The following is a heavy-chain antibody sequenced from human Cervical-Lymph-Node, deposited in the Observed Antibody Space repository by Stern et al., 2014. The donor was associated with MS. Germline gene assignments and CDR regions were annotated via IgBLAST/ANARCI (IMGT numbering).Heavy chain of an antibody. J-gene: IGHJ4*02. D-gene: IGHD2-8*01. V-gene: IGHV1-2*06. CDR3: ARKSCTNGVCYFDY. CDR2: IDPNSGGT. Sequence: VQLVESGAEVKKPGASVKVSCKASGYTFTGNYIQWLRQAPGQGLEWMGRIDPNSGGTNYAQKFQGRVTMTRDTSISTAYMELGRLRSDDTAVYYCARKSCTNGVCYFDYWGQGTLVTVSS. CDR1: GYTFTGNY.